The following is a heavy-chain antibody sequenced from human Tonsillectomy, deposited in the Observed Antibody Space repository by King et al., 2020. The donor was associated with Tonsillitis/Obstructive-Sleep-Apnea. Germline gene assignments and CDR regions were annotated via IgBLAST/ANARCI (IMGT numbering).Heavy chain of an antibody. CDR1: GFTVSSNY. CDR3: AREGYNYGSGRDV. J-gene: IGHJ6*04. Sequence: VQLVESGGGLVQPGGSLRLSCAASGFTVSSNYMSWVRQAPGKGLEWVSVIYSGGSTYYADSVKGRFTISRDKSKNTLYLQMNSLRAEDTAVYYCAREGYNYGSGRDVWGKGTTVTVSS. V-gene: IGHV3-66*01. CDR2: IYSGGST. D-gene: IGHD3-10*01.